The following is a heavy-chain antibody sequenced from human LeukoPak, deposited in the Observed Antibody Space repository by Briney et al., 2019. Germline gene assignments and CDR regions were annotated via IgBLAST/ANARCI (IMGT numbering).Heavy chain of an antibody. V-gene: IGHV6-1*01. CDR3: AREDQYRYYYYMDV. CDR2: TYYRSKWYN. CDR1: GDSVSSNSAA. D-gene: IGHD2-2*02. J-gene: IGHJ6*03. Sequence: SQTLSLTCAISGDSVSSNSAAWNWIRQSPSRGLEWLGRTYYRSKWYNDYAVSVKSRITINPDTSKNQFSLKLSSVTAADTAVYYCAREDQYRYYYYMDVWGKGTTVTVSS.